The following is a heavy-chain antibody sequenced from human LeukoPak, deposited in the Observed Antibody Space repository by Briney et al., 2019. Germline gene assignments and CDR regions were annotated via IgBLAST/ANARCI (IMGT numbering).Heavy chain of an antibody. Sequence: AGGSLRLSCAASGFTFSTYGMNWVRQAPGKGLEWVSYISSSNTIYYADSVKGRFTISRDNAKNSLSLQMNSLRAEDTAVYYCIVLAVTGTFGFDYWGQGTLVTVSS. CDR2: ISSSNTI. D-gene: IGHD6-19*01. CDR1: GFTFSTYG. J-gene: IGHJ4*02. V-gene: IGHV3-48*01. CDR3: IVLAVTGTFGFDY.